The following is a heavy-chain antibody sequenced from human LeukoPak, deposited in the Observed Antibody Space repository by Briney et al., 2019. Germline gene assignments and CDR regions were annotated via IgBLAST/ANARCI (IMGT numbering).Heavy chain of an antibody. CDR2: LKQGGSEK. J-gene: IGHJ4*02. Sequence: GGSLRLFCAASGFTFSSLLVSWVRQAPGKGLEWVANLKQGGSEKHYVDSVKGRFTISRDNAKNSRYLQMNSPRADDTAVYYCARAIRGMIDYWGQGTLVTVSS. CDR1: GFTFSSLL. CDR3: ARAIRGMIDY. V-gene: IGHV3-7*01.